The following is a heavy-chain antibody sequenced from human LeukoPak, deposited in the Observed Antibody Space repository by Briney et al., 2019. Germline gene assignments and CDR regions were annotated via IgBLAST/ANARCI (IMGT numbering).Heavy chain of an antibody. V-gene: IGHV4-34*01. CDR1: GGSFSGYY. CDR3: ATYHFRGATHYFDY. CDR2: INHSGST. J-gene: IGHJ4*02. Sequence: KPSETLSLTCAVYGGSFSGYYWSWIRQPPGKGLEWIGEINHSGSTNYNPSLKSRVTISVDTSKNQFSLKLRSVTAADTAVYYCATYHFRGATHYFDYWGQGILVTVSS. D-gene: IGHD3-10*02.